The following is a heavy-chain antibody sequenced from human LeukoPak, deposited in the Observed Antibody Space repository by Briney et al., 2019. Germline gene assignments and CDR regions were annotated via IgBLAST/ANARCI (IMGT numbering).Heavy chain of an antibody. Sequence: SGGSLRLSCAASGFIFSSYWMSWVRQAPGKGLEWVANIKEDGSEKNYVDSVKGRFTISRDSAKNSLYLQMNSLRAEDTAVYYCARTGGHRVAYWGQGTLVTVSS. CDR1: GFIFSSYW. D-gene: IGHD7-27*01. V-gene: IGHV3-7*01. J-gene: IGHJ4*02. CDR2: IKEDGSEK. CDR3: ARTGGHRVAY.